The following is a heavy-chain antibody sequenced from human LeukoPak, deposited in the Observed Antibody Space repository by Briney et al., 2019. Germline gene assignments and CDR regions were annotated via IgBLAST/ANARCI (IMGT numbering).Heavy chain of an antibody. D-gene: IGHD2-8*01. CDR1: GGTFSSYA. Sequence: SVKVSCKASGGTFSSYAISWVRQAPGQGLEWMGRIIPILGIANYAQKFQGRVTITADKSTSTAYMELSSLRSEDTSVYYCASQRGQWRPHYYYYGMDVWGQGTTVTVSS. CDR3: ASQRGQWRPHYYYYGMDV. J-gene: IGHJ6*02. V-gene: IGHV1-69*04. CDR2: IIPILGIA.